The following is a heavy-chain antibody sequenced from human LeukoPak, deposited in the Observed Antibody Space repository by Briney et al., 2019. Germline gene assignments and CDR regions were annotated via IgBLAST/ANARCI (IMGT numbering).Heavy chain of an antibody. J-gene: IGHJ6*03. D-gene: IGHD2-2*01. V-gene: IGHV3-7*01. Sequence: GGSLRLSCAASGFTFSTYGMAWVRQAPGKGLEWVANIKQDGSEKYYVDSVKGRFTISRDNAKNSLYLQMNSLRAEDTAVYYCARDRSVPAAIDYYYYYMDVWGKGTTVTVSS. CDR3: ARDRSVPAAIDYYYYYMDV. CDR1: GFTFSTYG. CDR2: IKQDGSEK.